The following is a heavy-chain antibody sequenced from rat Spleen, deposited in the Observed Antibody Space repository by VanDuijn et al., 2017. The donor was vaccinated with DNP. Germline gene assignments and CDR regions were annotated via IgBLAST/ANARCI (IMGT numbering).Heavy chain of an antibody. Sequence: EVQLVESGGGLVRPGRSLKLSCVASGFSFRDYAMAWVRQAPTKGLEWVAAISTGGGNTYYRDSVKGRFTISRDNAKSTLYLQMDSLRSEDTATYYCATRNSGYGGYFDYWGQGVMVTVSS. J-gene: IGHJ2*01. D-gene: IGHD4-3*01. CDR2: ISTGGGNT. CDR3: ATRNSGYGGYFDY. CDR1: GFSFRDYA. V-gene: IGHV5S23*01.